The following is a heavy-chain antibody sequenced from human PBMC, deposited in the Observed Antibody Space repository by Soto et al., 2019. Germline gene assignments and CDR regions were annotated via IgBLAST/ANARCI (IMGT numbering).Heavy chain of an antibody. CDR3: ARDGGWLQYYFDY. Sequence: ASVKVSCKASGYTFTGYYVHWVRQAPGQGLEWMGWINPNSGGTNYAQKFQGRVTMTRDTSISTAYMELSRLRSDDTAVYYCARDGGWLQYYFDYWGQGTLVTVSS. J-gene: IGHJ4*02. CDR2: INPNSGGT. D-gene: IGHD3-16*01. V-gene: IGHV1-2*02. CDR1: GYTFTGYY.